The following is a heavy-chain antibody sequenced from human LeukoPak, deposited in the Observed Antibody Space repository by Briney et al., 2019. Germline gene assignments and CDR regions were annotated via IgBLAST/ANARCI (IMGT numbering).Heavy chain of an antibody. J-gene: IGHJ6*03. CDR1: GGSISSSSYY. Sequence: SETLSLTCTVSGGSISSSSYYWGWIRQPPGKGLEWIGSIYYSGSTYYTPSLKSRVTISVDTSKNQFSLKLSSVTAADTAAYYCARDAGGYYYYYYMDVWGKGTTVTVSS. V-gene: IGHV4-39*07. CDR2: IYYSGST. D-gene: IGHD3-10*01. CDR3: ARDAGGYYYYYYMDV.